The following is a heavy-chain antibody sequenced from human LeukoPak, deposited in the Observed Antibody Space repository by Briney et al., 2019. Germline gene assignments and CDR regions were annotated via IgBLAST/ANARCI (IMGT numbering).Heavy chain of an antibody. CDR3: AKDWGSGGWYNYFDP. Sequence: GASLRLSCAVSGFTISSHGMHWVSQAPGKGPEWVAMIAYHGNTEYYGDSVKGRFAISRDNSKNTLYLQMDSLRAEDTAVYHCAKDWGSGGWYNYFDPWGQGTLVTVSS. CDR2: IAYHGNTE. J-gene: IGHJ5*02. CDR1: GFTISSHG. D-gene: IGHD6-19*01. V-gene: IGHV3-30*18.